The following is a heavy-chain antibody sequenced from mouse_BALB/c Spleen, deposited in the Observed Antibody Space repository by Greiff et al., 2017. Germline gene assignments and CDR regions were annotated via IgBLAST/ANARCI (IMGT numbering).Heavy chain of an antibody. CDR1: GYSITSGYY. CDR3: AREGLTTALY. CDR2: ISYDGSN. V-gene: IGHV3-6*02. Sequence: ESGPGLVKPSQSLSLTCSVTGYSITSGYYWNWIRQFPGNKLEWMGYISYDGSNNYNPSLKNRISITRDTSKNQFFLKLNSVTTEDTATYYCAREGLTTALYWGQGTTLTVSS. J-gene: IGHJ2*01. D-gene: IGHD1-2*01.